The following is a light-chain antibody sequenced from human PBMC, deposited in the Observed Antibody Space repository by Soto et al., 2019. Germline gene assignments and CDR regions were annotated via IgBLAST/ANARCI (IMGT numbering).Light chain of an antibody. Sequence: IVLTQSPATLSLSPGKRASLSCRASQSISNCLIWYQQKPGQAPRLLIYDVSNRATGIPARFSGSGSGTDFTLTISSLEPEDFAVYYCQQRSTWPRTFDQGTKVEVK. CDR3: QQRSTWPRT. CDR2: DVS. J-gene: IGKJ1*01. V-gene: IGKV3-11*01. CDR1: QSISNC.